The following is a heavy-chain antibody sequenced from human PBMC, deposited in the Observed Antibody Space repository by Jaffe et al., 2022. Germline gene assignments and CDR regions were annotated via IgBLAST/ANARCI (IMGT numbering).Heavy chain of an antibody. CDR3: ARGYYDFWSGYYETSDYFDY. V-gene: IGHV4-30-2*01. D-gene: IGHD3-3*01. CDR1: GGSISSGGYS. Sequence: QLQLQESGSGLVKPSQTLSLTCAVSGGSISSGGYSWSWIRQPPGKGLEWIGYIYHSGSTYYNPSLKSRVTISVDRSKNQFSLKLSSVTAADTAVYYCARGYYDFWSGYYETSDYFDYWGQGTLVTVSS. J-gene: IGHJ4*02. CDR2: IYHSGST.